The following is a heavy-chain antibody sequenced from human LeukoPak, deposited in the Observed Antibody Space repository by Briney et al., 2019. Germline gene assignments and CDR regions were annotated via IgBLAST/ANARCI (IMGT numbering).Heavy chain of an antibody. V-gene: IGHV4-39*01. CDR2: IYYSGST. D-gene: IGHD3-22*01. CDR3: ASFSGYYYDSSGYYNYFDY. CDR1: GGSISSSSYY. J-gene: IGHJ4*02. Sequence: SETLSLTCTVSGGSISSSSYYWGWIRQPPGKGLEWIGSIYYSGSTYYNPSLKSRVTISVDTSKNQFSLKLGSVTAADTAVYYCASFSGYYYDSSGYYNYFDYWGQGTLVTVSS.